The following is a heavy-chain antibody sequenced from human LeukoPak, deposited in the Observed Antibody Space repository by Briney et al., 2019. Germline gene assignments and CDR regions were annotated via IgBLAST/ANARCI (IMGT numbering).Heavy chain of an antibody. V-gene: IGHV4-39*07. CDR2: IFYSGST. CDR1: GGSISTSNYY. Sequence: PSETLSLTCTVSGGSISTSNYYWGWIRQPPGKGLEWIGNIFYSGSTYYSPSLKSRVTISLDTSRNQFSLKLTSVTAADTAVYYCARGRRWSDYWGQGTLVTVSS. D-gene: IGHD4-23*01. J-gene: IGHJ4*02. CDR3: ARGRRWSDY.